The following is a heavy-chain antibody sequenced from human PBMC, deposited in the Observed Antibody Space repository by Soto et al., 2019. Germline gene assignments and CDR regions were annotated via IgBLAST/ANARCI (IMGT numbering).Heavy chain of an antibody. Sequence: EVQLVESGGGLVKPGGSLRLSCAASGFTFSNAWMSWVRQAPGKGLEWVGRIKSKTDGGTTDYAATVKGRFTISREDSNNTLYLQMNSLKTEDTAVYYCTTKDYDFWSGYYTYFDYWGQGTLVTVSS. CDR3: TTKDYDFWSGYYTYFDY. D-gene: IGHD3-3*01. CDR1: GFTFSNAW. CDR2: IKSKTDGGTT. J-gene: IGHJ4*02. V-gene: IGHV3-15*01.